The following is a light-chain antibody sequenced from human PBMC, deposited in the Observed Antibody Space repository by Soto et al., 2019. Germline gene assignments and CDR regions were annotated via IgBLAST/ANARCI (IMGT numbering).Light chain of an antibody. Sequence: DIQMTQSPSSLSASVGDRVTITCQASQDITNDLNWYQQKPGKAPKVLIYEASNLKTGVPSRFSGSGSGTDFTFTISSLQPEDIATYFCQQYDNVPLTFGGRTKVAIK. CDR3: QQYDNVPLT. J-gene: IGKJ4*01. CDR2: EAS. CDR1: QDITND. V-gene: IGKV1-33*01.